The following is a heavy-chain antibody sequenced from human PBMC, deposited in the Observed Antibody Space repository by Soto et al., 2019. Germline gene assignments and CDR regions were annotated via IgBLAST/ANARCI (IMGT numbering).Heavy chain of an antibody. J-gene: IGHJ4*02. CDR3: ARPSNSGWVDY. Sequence: SETLSLTCTVSGGSISSSSYYGGWIRQPPGKGLEWIGSIYYSGNTYYNPSLKSRVTISVDTSKNQFSLKLSSVTAADTAVYYCARPSNSGWVDYWGQGTLVTVSS. D-gene: IGHD6-19*01. CDR1: GGSISSSSYY. V-gene: IGHV4-39*01. CDR2: IYYSGNT.